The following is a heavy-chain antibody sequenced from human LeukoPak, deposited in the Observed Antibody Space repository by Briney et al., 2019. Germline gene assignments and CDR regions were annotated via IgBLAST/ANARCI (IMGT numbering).Heavy chain of an antibody. CDR1: GFTFGSYN. CDR3: VRRLDS. J-gene: IGHJ4*02. Sequence: GGSLRLSCAASGFTFGSYNMHWVRQAPGKGLEWISFISANSATMYYADSVKGRFTISRDNAKNSLYLQMNGLRPEDTAVYYCVRRLDSWGQGTLVTVSS. V-gene: IGHV3-48*01. CDR2: ISANSATM.